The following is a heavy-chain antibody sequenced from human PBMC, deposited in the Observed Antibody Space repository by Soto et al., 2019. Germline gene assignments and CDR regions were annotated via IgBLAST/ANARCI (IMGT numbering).Heavy chain of an antibody. CDR3: AREGYDYDILTGYYYFDY. CDR1: GGTFSSYT. D-gene: IGHD3-9*01. V-gene: IGHV1-69*08. J-gene: IGHJ4*02. Sequence: QVQLVQSGAEVKKPGSSVKVSCKASGGTFSSYTISWVRQAPGQGLEWMGRIIPILGIANYAQKFQGRVTIPADKYTSTAYMELSSLRSEDTAVYYCAREGYDYDILTGYYYFDYWGQGTLVTVSS. CDR2: IIPILGIA.